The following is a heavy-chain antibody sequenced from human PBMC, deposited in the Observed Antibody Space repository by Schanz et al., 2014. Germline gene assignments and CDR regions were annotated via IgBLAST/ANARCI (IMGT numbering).Heavy chain of an antibody. CDR1: GFAFSVYG. V-gene: IGHV3-33*01. Sequence: VQLVESGGGLVQPGGSLRLSCAASGFAFSVYGMHWVRQAPGKGLEWVAVIWSDGSGKYYADSVKGRFTISRDSPKNTLYLQMNSLRAEDTAIYYCAREQIMAAAGLVDYWGHGTLVTVSS. J-gene: IGHJ4*01. CDR2: IWSDGSGK. CDR3: AREQIMAAAGLVDY. D-gene: IGHD6-13*01.